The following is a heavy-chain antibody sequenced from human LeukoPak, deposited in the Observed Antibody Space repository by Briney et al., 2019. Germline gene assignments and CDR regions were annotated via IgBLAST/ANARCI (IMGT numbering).Heavy chain of an antibody. CDR3: ARPYDSIGTVWYFDL. CDR2: ISGSSIYT. CDR1: RFTLSDYY. D-gene: IGHD3-22*01. J-gene: IGHJ2*01. Sequence: GGSLRLSCAASRFTLSDYYMSWIRQAPGKGLEYISYISGSSIYTNYADSVKGRFTISRDNAKNSLYLQMNSLRAEDTAVYYCARPYDSIGTVWYFDLWGRGTLVTVSS. V-gene: IGHV3-11*06.